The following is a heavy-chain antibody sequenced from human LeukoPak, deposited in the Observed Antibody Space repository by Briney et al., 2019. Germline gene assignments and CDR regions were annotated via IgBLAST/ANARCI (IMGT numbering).Heavy chain of an antibody. J-gene: IGHJ4*02. V-gene: IGHV3-30*18. CDR3: AQDRGGEQQLIQGFAY. CDR2: ISNDGSKI. D-gene: IGHD6-13*01. Sequence: PGGSLRLSCAASGFTFNTYWMHWVRQAPGKGLEWVAVISNDGSKIYYTDSVRGRFTISRDNPKNTLYLQMNSLSTDDTALYYCAQDRGGEQQLIQGFAYWGQGTLVTVSS. CDR1: GFTFNTYW.